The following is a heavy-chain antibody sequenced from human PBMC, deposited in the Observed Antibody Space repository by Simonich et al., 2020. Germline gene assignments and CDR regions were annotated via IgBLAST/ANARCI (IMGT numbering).Heavy chain of an antibody. CDR1: GFTFSSYW. V-gene: IGHV3-7*01. J-gene: IGHJ6*03. CDR2: KKQDGSEK. D-gene: IGHD7-27*01. CDR3: ARDGLGTAYYYYMDV. Sequence: EVQLVESGGGLVQPGGSLRLSCAASGFTFSSYWMSWVRQAPGKGLEWVANKKQDGSEKYYVDSVKGRFTISGDNAKNSLYLQMNSLRAEDTAVYYCARDGLGTAYYYYMDVWGKGTTVTVSS.